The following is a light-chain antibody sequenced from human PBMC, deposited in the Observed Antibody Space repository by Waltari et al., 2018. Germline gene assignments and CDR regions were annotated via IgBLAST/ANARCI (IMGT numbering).Light chain of an antibody. V-gene: IGLV2-23*03. CDR3: CSYAGGSTFV. Sequence: QSALTQPASVSGSPGPSITIPCTGTRSDVGGYNLVSWYQQHPNKATQLIIYEGVKRPLGVSNRFSGSKSGNTASLTISGLQAEDEADYYCCSYAGGSTFVFGTGTEVTVL. CDR2: EGV. CDR1: RSDVGGYNL. J-gene: IGLJ1*01.